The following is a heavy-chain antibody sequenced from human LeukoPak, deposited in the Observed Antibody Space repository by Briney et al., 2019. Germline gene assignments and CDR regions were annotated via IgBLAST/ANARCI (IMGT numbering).Heavy chain of an antibody. J-gene: IGHJ4*02. CDR2: IYYSGST. CDR3: AREAPTRSFDY. CDR1: GGSISSSSYY. V-gene: IGHV4-39*07. Sequence: SETLSLTCTVSGGSISSSSYYWGWIRQPPGKGLEWIGSIYYSGSTYYNPSLKSRVTISVDTSKNQFSLKLSSVTAADTAVYYWAREAPTRSFDYGGQETLVTVSS.